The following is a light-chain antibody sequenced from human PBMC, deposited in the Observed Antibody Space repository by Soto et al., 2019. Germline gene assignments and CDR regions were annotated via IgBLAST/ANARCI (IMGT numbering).Light chain of an antibody. J-gene: IGLJ2*01. CDR1: SSNIGAGYD. CDR2: GNS. CDR3: QSYDSSLSGSI. V-gene: IGLV1-40*01. Sequence: QPVLTQPPSVSGAPGQRVTISCTGSSSNIGAGYDVHWYQQFPGTAPKPLIYGNSNRPSGVPDRFSGSQSGTSASLAITGLQAEDEADYYCQSYDSSLSGSIFGGGTKVTVL.